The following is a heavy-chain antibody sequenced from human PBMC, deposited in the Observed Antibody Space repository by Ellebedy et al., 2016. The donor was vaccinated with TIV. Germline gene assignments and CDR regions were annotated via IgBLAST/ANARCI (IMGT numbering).Heavy chain of an antibody. CDR1: GFTFSSYA. D-gene: IGHD3-3*01. CDR3: ARDFVRAY. Sequence: GESLKISCAASGFTFSSYAMHWVRQAPGKGLEWVAVISYDGSNKYYADSVKGRFTISRDNSKNTLYLQMNSLRAEDTAVYYCARDFVRAYWGQGTLVTVSS. CDR2: ISYDGSNK. J-gene: IGHJ4*02. V-gene: IGHV3-30-3*01.